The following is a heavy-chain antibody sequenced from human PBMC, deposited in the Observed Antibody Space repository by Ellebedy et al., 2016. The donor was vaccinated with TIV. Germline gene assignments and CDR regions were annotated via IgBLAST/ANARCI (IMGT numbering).Heavy chain of an antibody. CDR1: GFTFSSYA. D-gene: IGHD1-14*01. Sequence: GGSLRLXCAASGFTFSSYAMSWVRQAPGKGLEWVSAISGSGGSTYYADSVKGRFTISRDNSKNTLYLQMNSLRAADTAVYYCAKDRTNQRYYGMGVWGQGTTVTVSS. CDR2: ISGSGGST. V-gene: IGHV3-23*01. J-gene: IGHJ6*02. CDR3: AKDRTNQRYYGMGV.